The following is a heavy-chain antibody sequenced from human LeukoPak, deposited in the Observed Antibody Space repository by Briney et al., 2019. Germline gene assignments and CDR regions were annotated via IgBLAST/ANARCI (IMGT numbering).Heavy chain of an antibody. V-gene: IGHV4-34*01. CDR2: INHSGST. J-gene: IGHJ5*02. D-gene: IGHD6-6*01. CDR3: AKKGAAEYSSSSMGFDP. Sequence: PSETLSLTCAVYGGSFSGYYWSWIRQPPGKGLEWIGEINHSGSTNYNPSLKSRVTISVDTSKNQFSLKLSSVTAADTAVYYCAKKGAAEYSSSSMGFDPWGQGTLVTVSS. CDR1: GGSFSGYY.